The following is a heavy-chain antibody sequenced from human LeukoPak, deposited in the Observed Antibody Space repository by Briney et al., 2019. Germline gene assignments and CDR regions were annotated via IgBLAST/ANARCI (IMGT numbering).Heavy chain of an antibody. V-gene: IGHV4-34*01. J-gene: IGHJ5*02. Sequence: SETLSLTCAVYGGSFSGYYWSWIRQPPGKGLEWIREINHSGSTNYNPSLKSRVTISVDTSKNQFSLKLSSVTAADTAVYYCARHYYSGGSCYSRYNWFDPWGQGTLVTVSS. CDR3: ARHYYSGGSCYSRYNWFDP. CDR1: GGSFSGYY. CDR2: INHSGST. D-gene: IGHD2-15*01.